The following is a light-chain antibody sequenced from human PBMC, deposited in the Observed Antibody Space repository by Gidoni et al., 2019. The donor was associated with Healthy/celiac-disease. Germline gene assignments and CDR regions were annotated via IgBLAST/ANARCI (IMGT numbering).Light chain of an antibody. CDR3: QQYNNWTPMT. V-gene: IGKV3-15*01. Sequence: ELVMTPSPPTLSVSPGGRATLSCRASQSVSSNLAWYQQKPGQAPRLLLYGASTRATSIPARCSGSGAGTEFTLTISSLQSEDVAVYYCQQYNNWTPMTFGQGTKLEIK. CDR1: QSVSSN. CDR2: GAS. J-gene: IGKJ2*01.